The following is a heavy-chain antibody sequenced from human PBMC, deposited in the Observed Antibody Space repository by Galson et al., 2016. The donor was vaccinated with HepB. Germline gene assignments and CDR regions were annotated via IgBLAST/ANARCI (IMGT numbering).Heavy chain of an antibody. Sequence: SLRFSCAASGFTFSSYAMTWVRQAPGKGLEWVSSIDTSDSTTSYADSEGRFTISRDNSKNTLYLQMNSLTAEDTAIYYCAKAKTRGGFGNYNYMDVWGKGTTVTVSS. J-gene: IGHJ6*03. CDR2: IDTSDSTT. CDR3: AKAKTRGGFGNYNYMDV. V-gene: IGHV3-23*01. CDR1: GFTFSSYA. D-gene: IGHD3-16*01.